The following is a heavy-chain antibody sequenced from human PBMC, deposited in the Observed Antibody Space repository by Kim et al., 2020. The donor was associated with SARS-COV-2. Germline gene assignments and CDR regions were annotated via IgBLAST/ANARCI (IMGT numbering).Heavy chain of an antibody. CDR1: GGSISSSSYY. J-gene: IGHJ5*02. CDR3: ARLPYYDILTGPRGFDP. Sequence: SETLSLTCTVSGGSISSSSYYWGWIRQPPGKGLEWIGSIYYSGSTYYNPSLKSRVTISVDTSKNQFSLKLSSVTAADTAVYYCARLPYYDILTGPRGFDPWGQGTLVTVSS. D-gene: IGHD3-9*01. CDR2: IYYSGST. V-gene: IGHV4-39*01.